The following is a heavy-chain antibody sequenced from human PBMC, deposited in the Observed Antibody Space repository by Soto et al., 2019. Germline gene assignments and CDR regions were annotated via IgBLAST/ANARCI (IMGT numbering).Heavy chain of an antibody. V-gene: IGHV3-23*01. CDR1: GFTFSSYA. D-gene: IGHD5-18*01. Sequence: GGSLRLSCAASGFTFSSYAMSWVRQAPGKGLEWVSAISGSGGSTYYADSVKGRFTISRDNSKNTLYLQMNSLRAEDTAVYYCAKDRNHIQLWFGYFDYWGQGTLVTVSS. CDR3: AKDRNHIQLWFGYFDY. J-gene: IGHJ4*02. CDR2: ISGSGGST.